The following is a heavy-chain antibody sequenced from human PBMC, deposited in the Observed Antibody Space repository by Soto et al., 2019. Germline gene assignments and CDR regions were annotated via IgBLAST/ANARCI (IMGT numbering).Heavy chain of an antibody. D-gene: IGHD2-15*01. Sequence: EVQLVESGGGLVQPGGSLKLSCAASGFTFSGSAMHWVRQASGKGLEWVGRIRSKANSYATAYAASVKGRFTISRDDSKNTAYLQMNSLKTDDTAVYYCTGPLGYCSGGSCYDYWGQGTLVTVSS. CDR3: TGPLGYCSGGSCYDY. CDR2: IRSKANSYAT. V-gene: IGHV3-73*02. J-gene: IGHJ4*02. CDR1: GFTFSGSA.